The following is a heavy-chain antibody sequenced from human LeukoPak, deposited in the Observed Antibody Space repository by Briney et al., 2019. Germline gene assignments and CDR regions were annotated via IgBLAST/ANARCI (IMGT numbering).Heavy chain of an antibody. CDR3: VKVFPLAAAGTDRWFDP. J-gene: IGHJ5*02. CDR1: GFTFSSYA. D-gene: IGHD6-13*01. V-gene: IGHV3-23*01. Sequence: PGGSLRLSCAASGFTFSSYAMSWVRQAPGKGLEWVSAISGSGGSTYYADSVKGRFTISRDNSKNTLYLQMNSLRAEDTAVYYCVKVFPLAAAGTDRWFDPWGQGTLVTVSS. CDR2: ISGSGGST.